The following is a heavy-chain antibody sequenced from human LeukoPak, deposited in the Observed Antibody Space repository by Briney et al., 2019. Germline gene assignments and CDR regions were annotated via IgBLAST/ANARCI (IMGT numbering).Heavy chain of an antibody. CDR3: ARAPRRDDWYFDL. J-gene: IGHJ2*01. CDR2: IYYSGST. Sequence: SATLSLTCTVSGYSISSGYYWGWIRQPPGKGLEWIGYIYYSGSTNYNPSLKSRVTISVDTSKNQFSLKLSSVTAADTAVYYCARAPRRDDWYFDLWGRGTLVTVSS. CDR1: GYSISSGYY. V-gene: IGHV4-61*01.